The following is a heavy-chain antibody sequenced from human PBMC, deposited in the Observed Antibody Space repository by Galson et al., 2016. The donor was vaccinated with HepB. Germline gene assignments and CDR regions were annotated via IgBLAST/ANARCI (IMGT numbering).Heavy chain of an antibody. V-gene: IGHV1-8*01. CDR2: MIPNSGTT. CDR3: ARGQYCSGGSCYGGFDY. D-gene: IGHD2-15*01. Sequence: VRQAPGQGLEWLGWMIPNSGTTGYAQKFQGRVTMTRNTSISTAYMELSSLRSEDTAVYYCARGQYCSGGSCYGGFDYWGQGALVTVSS. J-gene: IGHJ4*02.